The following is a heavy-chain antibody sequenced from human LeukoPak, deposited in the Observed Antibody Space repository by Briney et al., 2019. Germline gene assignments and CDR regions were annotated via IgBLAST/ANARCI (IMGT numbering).Heavy chain of an antibody. CDR3: AGASIAAAGSDY. V-gene: IGHV1-8*01. D-gene: IGHD6-13*01. Sequence: ASVKVSCKASGYTFTSYDINWVRQATGQGLEWMGWMNPNSGNTGYAQKFQGRVTMTRNTSISTAYMELSSLRSEDTAVYYCAGASIAAAGSDYWGQGTLVTVSS. J-gene: IGHJ4*02. CDR1: GYTFTSYD. CDR2: MNPNSGNT.